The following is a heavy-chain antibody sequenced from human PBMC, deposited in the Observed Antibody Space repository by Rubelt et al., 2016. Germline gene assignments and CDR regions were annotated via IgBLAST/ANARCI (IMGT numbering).Heavy chain of an antibody. D-gene: IGHD3-16*01. CDR3: AKPSGGASHNIDS. V-gene: IGHV3-53*01. CDR1: GFNGGSSY. Sequence: GGSLRLSCAASGFNGGSSYMSWVRQAPGKGLEWVSLINSNGGSADYADSVKGRFTLPRDNSKKTLFLQMSSLRAEDTATYYCAKPSGGASHNIDSWGQGTLVIVSS. J-gene: IGHJ4*02. CDR2: INSNGGSA.